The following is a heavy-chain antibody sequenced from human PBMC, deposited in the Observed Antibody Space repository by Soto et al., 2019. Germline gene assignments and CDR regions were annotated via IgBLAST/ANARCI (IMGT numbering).Heavy chain of an antibody. CDR3: ARDPRYCTNGVGYKPRNRYYYYGMDV. V-gene: IGHV1-2*04. Sequence: ASVKVSCKASGYTFTGYYMRWVRQAPGQGLEWMGWINPNSGGTNYAQKFQGWVTMTRDTSISTAYMELSRLRSDDTAVYYCARDPRYCTNGVGYKPRNRYYYYGMDVWGQGTTVTVSS. D-gene: IGHD2-8*01. CDR1: GYTFTGYY. CDR2: INPNSGGT. J-gene: IGHJ6*02.